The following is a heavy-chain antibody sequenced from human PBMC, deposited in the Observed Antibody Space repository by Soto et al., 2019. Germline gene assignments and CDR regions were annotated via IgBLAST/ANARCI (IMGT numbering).Heavy chain of an antibody. V-gene: IGHV1-69*01. D-gene: IGHD6-13*01. CDR2: IIPIFGTA. CDR1: GGTFSSYA. CDR3: ARDSTVESQQLVGPFDY. J-gene: IGHJ4*02. Sequence: QVQLVQSGAEVKKPGSSVKVSCKASGGTFSSYAISWVRQAPGQGLEWMGGIIPIFGTANYAQKFQGRVAITADESTSTAYMELSSLRSEDTAVYYCARDSTVESQQLVGPFDYWGQGTLVTVSS.